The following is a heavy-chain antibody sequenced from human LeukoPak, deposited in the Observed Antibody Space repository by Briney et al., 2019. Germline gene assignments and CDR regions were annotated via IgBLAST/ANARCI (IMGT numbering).Heavy chain of an antibody. J-gene: IGHJ6*03. CDR2: IIPIFGTV. CDR3: ARSLFRFLEWSYRSYYYYYMDV. CDR1: GYTFTSYD. Sequence: SVKVSCKASGYTFTSYDINWVRQAPGQGLEWMGGIIPIFGTVNYAQKFQGRVTITADKSTSTAYMELSSLRSEDTAVYYCARSLFRFLEWSYRSYYYYYMDVWGKGATVTVSS. V-gene: IGHV1-69*06. D-gene: IGHD3-3*01.